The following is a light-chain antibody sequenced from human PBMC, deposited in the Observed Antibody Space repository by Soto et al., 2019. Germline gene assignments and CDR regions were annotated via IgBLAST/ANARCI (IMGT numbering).Light chain of an antibody. V-gene: IGKV3-20*01. CDR1: QSVSSNN. Sequence: EIVLTQSPGTLSLSPGERATLSCRASQSVSSNNLAWYQQKPGQAPRLLIYGASRRATGIPDRFSGSGSGTDFTLTIDRLEPEDFAVYSCQQYAASPTSFGPGTTVDIK. J-gene: IGKJ3*01. CDR2: GAS. CDR3: QQYAASPTS.